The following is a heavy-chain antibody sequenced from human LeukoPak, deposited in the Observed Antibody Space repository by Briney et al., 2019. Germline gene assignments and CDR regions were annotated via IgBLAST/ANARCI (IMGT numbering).Heavy chain of an antibody. CDR2: INQSGST. D-gene: IGHD3-22*01. CDR3: ATLGGLYYESHGYPDFDH. V-gene: IGHV4-34*01. CDR1: GGSLSPYY. Sequence: SETLSLTCSVSGGSLSPYYWSWIRQPPGGGLEWLGEINQSGSTNYNPSLKSRVTISVEKFKKQFSLEVTSVTAADTAIYYCATLGGLYYESHGYPDFDHWGQGTLVTVSS. J-gene: IGHJ4*02.